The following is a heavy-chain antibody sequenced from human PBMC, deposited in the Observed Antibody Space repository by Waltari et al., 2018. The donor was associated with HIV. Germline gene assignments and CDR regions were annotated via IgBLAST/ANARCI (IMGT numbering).Heavy chain of an antibody. CDR3: ARLRSWGDVVQVPAAAKWFDP. CDR2: ISPGGSET. J-gene: IGHJ5*02. Sequence: EVQLVQSGAEVKKPGESLKISCKGSGYSFTSYWIAWVRQRSGKGLEWMGIISPGGSETRYSPSFQGQVTISADKSINTAYLQWSSLKASDSAMYYCARLRSWGDVVQVPAAAKWFDPWGQGTLVSVSS. CDR1: GYSFTSYW. D-gene: IGHD2-2*01. V-gene: IGHV5-51*03.